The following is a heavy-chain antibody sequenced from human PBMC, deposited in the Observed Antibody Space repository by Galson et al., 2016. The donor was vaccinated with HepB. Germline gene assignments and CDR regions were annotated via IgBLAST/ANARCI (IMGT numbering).Heavy chain of an antibody. CDR1: GLTLSTSD. Sequence: SLRLSCAASGLTLSTSDLSWVRQAPGKGLEWVSAIVHNGERTYYAESVKGRFTMSRDNSKNTLFLQMHSLRADDTAVCYCAAGMGYGWFDPWGQGTLVTVSS. CDR3: AAGMGYGWFDP. J-gene: IGHJ5*02. V-gene: IGHV3-23*01. CDR2: IVHNGERT. D-gene: IGHD1-1*01.